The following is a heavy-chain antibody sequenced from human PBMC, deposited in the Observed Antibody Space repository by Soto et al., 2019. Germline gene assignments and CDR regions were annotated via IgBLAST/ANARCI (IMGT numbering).Heavy chain of an antibody. CDR3: ARDMVRGVSWLGPRKGMDV. Sequence: SETLSLTCTVSGGSISSGDYYWSWIRQPPGKGLEWIGYIYYSGSTYYNPSLKSRVTISVDTSKNQFSLKLSSVTAADTAVYYCARDMVRGVSWLGPRKGMDVWGQGTTVTVSS. V-gene: IGHV4-30-4*01. CDR2: IYYSGST. J-gene: IGHJ6*02. CDR1: GGSISSGDYY. D-gene: IGHD3-10*01.